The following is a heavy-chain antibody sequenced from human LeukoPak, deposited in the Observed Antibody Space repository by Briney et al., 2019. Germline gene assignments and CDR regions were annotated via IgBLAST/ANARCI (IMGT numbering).Heavy chain of an antibody. V-gene: IGHV4-34*01. CDR3: ASRFYSSSPFDY. Sequence: PSETLSLTCAVYGGSFSGYYWSWIRQPPGKGLEWIGEINHSGSTNYNPSLKSRVTISVDTSKNQFSLKLSSVTAADTAVYYCASRFYSSSPFDYWGQGILVTVSS. CDR1: GGSFSGYY. CDR2: INHSGST. D-gene: IGHD6-6*01. J-gene: IGHJ4*02.